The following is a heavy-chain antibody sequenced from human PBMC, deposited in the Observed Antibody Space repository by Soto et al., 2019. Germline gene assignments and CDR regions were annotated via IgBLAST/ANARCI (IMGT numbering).Heavy chain of an antibody. V-gene: IGHV3-48*02. J-gene: IGHJ4*02. CDR2: ITSDTKTI. CDR1: GFTFSVYS. D-gene: IGHD6-19*01. Sequence: EVQLVESGGDLVQREGSLRLSCVASGFTFSVYSMNWVRQAPGKGLEWVSYITSDTKTIKYAYSVKGRFTISRDNAKNSVYLQMNSLRDEDTAVYYCARSVEGHFDYWGQGTVVTVSS. CDR3: ARSVEGHFDY.